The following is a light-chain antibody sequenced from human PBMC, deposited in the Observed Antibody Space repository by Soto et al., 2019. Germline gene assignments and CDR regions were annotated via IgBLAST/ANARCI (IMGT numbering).Light chain of an antibody. Sequence: QSALTQPASVSGSPGQSNTISCTGTSSDIGSYNLVSWYQQHPGKAPKLIIYEGSKRPSGVSNRFSGSKSGNTASLTISGLQAEDESDYHCCSYEYISTPRVVFGGGTKLTVL. CDR1: SSDIGSYNL. V-gene: IGLV2-23*01. CDR3: CSYEYISTPRVV. J-gene: IGLJ2*01. CDR2: EGS.